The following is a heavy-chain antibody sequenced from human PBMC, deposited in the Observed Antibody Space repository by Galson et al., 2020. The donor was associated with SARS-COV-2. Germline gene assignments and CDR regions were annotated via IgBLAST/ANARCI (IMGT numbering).Heavy chain of an antibody. J-gene: IGHJ6*02. CDR2: IDWDDDK. V-gene: IGHV2-70*01. D-gene: IGHD3-10*01. CDR1: GFSLSTSGMC. Sequence: SGPTLVKPTQTLTLTCTFSGFSLSTSGMCVSWIRQPPGKALEWLALIDWDDDKYYSTSLKTRLTISKDTSKNQVVLTMTNMDPLDTATYYCARIPGGFGELFYYGMDVWGQGTTVTVSS. CDR3: ARIPGGFGELFYYGMDV.